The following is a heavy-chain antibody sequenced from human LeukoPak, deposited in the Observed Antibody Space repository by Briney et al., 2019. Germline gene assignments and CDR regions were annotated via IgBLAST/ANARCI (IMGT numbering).Heavy chain of an antibody. V-gene: IGHV3-30*18. D-gene: IGHD1-1*01. J-gene: IGHJ4*02. CDR3: AKDGAGTTGVY. CDR2: ISYDGSNK. Sequence: PGRSLRLSCAASGFTFSSYGMHWVRQAPGKGLEWVAVISYDGSNKYYADSVKGRFTISRDNSKNTLYLQMNSLRAEDTALYYCAKDGAGTTGVYWGQGTLVTVSS. CDR1: GFTFSSYG.